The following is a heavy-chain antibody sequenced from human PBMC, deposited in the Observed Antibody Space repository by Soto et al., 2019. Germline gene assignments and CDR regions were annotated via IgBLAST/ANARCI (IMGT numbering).Heavy chain of an antibody. D-gene: IGHD5-12*01. V-gene: IGHV4-31*02. Sequence: NGRWIRQHPGKGLEWMGYIYYSGSTYYNPSLKSRVTISVDTSKNQFSLKLSSVTAADTAVYYCARGGYIGYDYLGFDLWGQGTLVT. CDR3: ARGGYIGYDYLGFDL. CDR2: IYYSGST. CDR1: N. J-gene: IGHJ5*02.